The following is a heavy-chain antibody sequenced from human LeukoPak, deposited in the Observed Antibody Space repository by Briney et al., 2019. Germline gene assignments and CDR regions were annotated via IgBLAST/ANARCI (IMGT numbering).Heavy chain of an antibody. J-gene: IGHJ6*02. CDR1: GFTFSDYY. CDR3: ARDESSSWYVSRINYYYGMDV. D-gene: IGHD6-13*01. CDR2: ISNSGTTI. Sequence: GGSLRLSCAVSGFTFSDYYMCWIRQAPGKGLEWISYISNSGTTIHYADSVKGRFTISRDNSKNALYLQMNSLRAEDTAVYYCARDESSSWYVSRINYYYGMDVWGQGTTVTVSS. V-gene: IGHV3-11*04.